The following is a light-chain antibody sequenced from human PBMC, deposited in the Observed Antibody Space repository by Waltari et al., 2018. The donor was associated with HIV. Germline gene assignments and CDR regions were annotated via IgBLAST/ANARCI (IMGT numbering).Light chain of an antibody. V-gene: IGLV2-14*03. CDR3: SSYTTTNTII. J-gene: IGLJ2*01. Sequence: QSALTQPASVSGSPGQSTTISCTGTSSDIGAYESVSWYRQHPDKAPQLLIYDVFYRPSGVSHRFSGSKSGNTASLTISGLQAEDEAVYSCSSYTTTNTIIFGGGTKLTVL. CDR1: SSDIGAYES. CDR2: DVF.